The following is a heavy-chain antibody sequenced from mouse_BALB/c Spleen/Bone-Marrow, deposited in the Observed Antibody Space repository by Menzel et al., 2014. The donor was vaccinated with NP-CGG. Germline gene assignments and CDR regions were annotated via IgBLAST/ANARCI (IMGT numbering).Heavy chain of an antibody. J-gene: IGHJ3*01. CDR2: ISGGGSYT. Sequence: DVKLVESGGGLVKSGGSLKLSCAASGFTFNSYGMSWVRQTPEKRLEWVATISGGGSYTFYPGSVKGRFTISRDNAKNNLYLQLSSLRPEDTALYYCARHAYYDQTEVSFVYWGQGTLVTVSA. D-gene: IGHD2-4*01. V-gene: IGHV5-9-2*01. CDR1: GFTFNSYG. CDR3: ARHAYYDQTEVSFVY.